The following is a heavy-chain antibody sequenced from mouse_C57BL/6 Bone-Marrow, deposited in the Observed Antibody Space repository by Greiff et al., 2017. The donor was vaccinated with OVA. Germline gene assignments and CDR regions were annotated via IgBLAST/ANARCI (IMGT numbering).Heavy chain of an antibody. D-gene: IGHD1-1*01. Sequence: VQLQQSGPELVKPGASVKISCKASGYTFTDYYMNWVKQSPGKSLEWIGDINPNNGGTSYNQKFKGKATLTVDKSSSTAYMELSSLTSEDSAVYYCARSGFITSVVDDWGKGTTLTVSS. CDR2: INPNNGGT. J-gene: IGHJ2*01. CDR1: GYTFTDYY. CDR3: ARSGFITSVVDD. V-gene: IGHV1-26*01.